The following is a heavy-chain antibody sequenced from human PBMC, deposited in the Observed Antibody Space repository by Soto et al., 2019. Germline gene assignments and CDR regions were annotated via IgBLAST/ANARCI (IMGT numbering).Heavy chain of an antibody. V-gene: IGHV3-15*01. Sequence: GGSLRPSCAASGFTFSNAWMSWVRQAPGKGLEWVGRIKSKTDGGTTDYAAPVKGRFTISRDDSKNTLYLQMNSLKTEDTAVYYCTTAVAGTYYYYGMDVWGQGTTVTVSS. J-gene: IGHJ6*02. CDR1: GFTFSNAW. CDR3: TTAVAGTYYYYGMDV. D-gene: IGHD6-19*01. CDR2: IKSKTDGGTT.